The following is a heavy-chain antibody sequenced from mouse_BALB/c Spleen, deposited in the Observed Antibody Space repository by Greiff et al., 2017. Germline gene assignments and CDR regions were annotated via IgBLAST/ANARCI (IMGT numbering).Heavy chain of an antibody. D-gene: IGHD1-1*01. CDR2: ISTYYGDA. V-gene: IGHV1S137*01. CDR3: ARYGSSYYAMDY. CDR1: GYTFTDYA. J-gene: IGHJ4*01. Sequence: QVHVKQSGAELVRPGVSVKISCKGSGYTFTDYAMHWVKQSHAKSLEWIGVISTYYGDASYNQKFKGKATMTVDKSSSTAYMELARLTSEDSAIYYCARYGSSYYAMDYWGQGTSVTVSS.